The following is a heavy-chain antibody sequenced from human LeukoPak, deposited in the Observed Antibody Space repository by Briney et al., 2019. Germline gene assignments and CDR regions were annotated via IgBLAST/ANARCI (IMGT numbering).Heavy chain of an antibody. V-gene: IGHV3-7*01. D-gene: IGHD5-12*01. Sequence: GGSLRLSCAASGFTFSCYWMNWVRQAPGKGLEWVANIKQDGSEKHYVDSVKGRFTISRDNTKNSLYLQMNSLRAEDTAVYYCAGGGGWLIDYWGQGTLVTVSS. CDR2: IKQDGSEK. J-gene: IGHJ4*02. CDR3: AGGGGWLIDY. CDR1: GFTFSCYW.